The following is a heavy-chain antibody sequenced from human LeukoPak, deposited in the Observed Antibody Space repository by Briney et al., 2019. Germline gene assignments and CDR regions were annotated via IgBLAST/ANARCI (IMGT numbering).Heavy chain of an antibody. J-gene: IGHJ4*02. CDR3: AKGSDYGDYGPY. Sequence: GGSLRLSCAASGFTFSSYAMSWVRLAPGKGLEWVSAISGSGGSTYYADSVKGLFTISRDNSKNTLYLQMNSLRAEDTAVYYCAKGSDYGDYGPYWGQGTLVTVSS. CDR1: GFTFSSYA. V-gene: IGHV3-23*01. CDR2: ISGSGGST. D-gene: IGHD4-17*01.